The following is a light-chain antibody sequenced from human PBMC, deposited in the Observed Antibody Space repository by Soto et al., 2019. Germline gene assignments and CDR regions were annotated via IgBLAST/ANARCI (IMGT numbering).Light chain of an antibody. CDR1: SSDVGGYNY. CDR3: SSYTSINSYV. CDR2: YVS. V-gene: IGLV2-14*03. J-gene: IGLJ1*01. Sequence: ALTQPASVSGSPGQSITLSCTGTSSDVGGYNYVSWYQQHPGKAPKLMIYYVSHRPSGVSNRFSGSKSGNTASLTISGLQAEDEADYYCSSYTSINSYVFGTGTKLTVL.